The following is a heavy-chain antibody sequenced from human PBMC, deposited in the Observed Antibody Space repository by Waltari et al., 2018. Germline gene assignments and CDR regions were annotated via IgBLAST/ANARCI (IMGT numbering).Heavy chain of an antibody. CDR3: ARDQLRTNWFDP. D-gene: IGHD4-17*01. CDR1: GVSISTNIYY. V-gene: IGHV4-39*07. CDR2: LPYTGTT. Sequence: QLQLQESGPGLVKPSETLSLTCTVSGVSISTNIYYWGWIRQPPGKGLEWIGTLPYTGTTYYNPPLKSRVTISRDTSKNQFSLKLTSVTAADTAVYYCARDQLRTNWFDPWGQGTLVTVSS. J-gene: IGHJ5*02.